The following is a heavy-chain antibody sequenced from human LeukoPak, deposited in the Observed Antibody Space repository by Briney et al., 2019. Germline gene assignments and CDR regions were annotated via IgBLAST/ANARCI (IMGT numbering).Heavy chain of an antibody. CDR2: IYPGDSDT. D-gene: IGHD3-22*01. V-gene: IGHV5-51*01. Sequence: GESLKISCKGSGYSFTSYWIGWVRQMPGKGLEWMGIIYPGDSDTRYSPSFQGQVTISADKSISTAYLQWSSLKASDTAMYYCARGPLQNYYDSSGYWYYFDYWGQGTLATVSS. CDR3: ARGPLQNYYDSSGYWYYFDY. CDR1: GYSFTSYW. J-gene: IGHJ4*02.